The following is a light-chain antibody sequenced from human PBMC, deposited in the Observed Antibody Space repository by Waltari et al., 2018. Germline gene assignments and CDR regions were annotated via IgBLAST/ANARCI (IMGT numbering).Light chain of an antibody. CDR1: QSTGGN. CDR3: HQSNTLPHT. CDR2: YAS. Sequence: EIVRTQSPDFQSVTHKEKVTIPCRASQSTGGNLLWYHQKPGQSPKLLIKYASQSISGVPSRFSGGVSGTDFTLTINGLETEDAATYYCHQSNTLPHTFGQGTKLAIK. J-gene: IGKJ2*01. V-gene: IGKV6-21*02.